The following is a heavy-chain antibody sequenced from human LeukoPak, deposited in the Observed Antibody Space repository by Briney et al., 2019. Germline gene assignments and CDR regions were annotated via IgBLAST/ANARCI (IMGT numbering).Heavy chain of an antibody. D-gene: IGHD3-10*01. V-gene: IGHV4-4*02. J-gene: IGHJ4*02. CDR1: GGSISSSNW. CDR3: ARGYRSGSYYEH. Sequence: PSETLSLTCAVSGGSISSSNWWSWVRQPPKKGLEWIGEIYHSGSTNYNPSLRSRVTISVEPSKSQFSLKLTSVTAADTAVYYCARGYRSGSYYEHWGQGTVVTVSS. CDR2: IYHSGST.